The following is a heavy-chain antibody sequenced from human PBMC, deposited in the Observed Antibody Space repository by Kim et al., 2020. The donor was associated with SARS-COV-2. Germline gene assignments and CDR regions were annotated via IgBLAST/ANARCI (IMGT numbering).Heavy chain of an antibody. J-gene: IGHJ3*02. V-gene: IGHV3-30*01. D-gene: IGHD4-17*01. Sequence: DADAVKGRFTIYRDNYKNTLYLQMNSLRAEDTAVYYCARDADLRGAFDIWGQGTMVTVSS. CDR3: ARDADLRGAFDI.